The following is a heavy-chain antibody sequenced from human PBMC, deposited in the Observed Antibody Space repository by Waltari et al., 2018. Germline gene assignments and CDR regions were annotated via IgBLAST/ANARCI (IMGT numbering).Heavy chain of an antibody. CDR1: GGTFSSYA. CDR3: ARGPEGPTYGAYYGMDV. V-gene: IGHV1-69*05. J-gene: IGHJ6*02. CDR2: IIPIFGTA. Sequence: QVQLVQSGAEVKKPGSSVKVSCKASGGTFSSYALSWVRQAPGQGLEWMGGIIPIFGTANYAQKFQGRVTITTDESTSTAYMELSSLRSEDTAVYYCARGPEGPTYGAYYGMDVWGQGTTVTVSS. D-gene: IGHD3-16*01.